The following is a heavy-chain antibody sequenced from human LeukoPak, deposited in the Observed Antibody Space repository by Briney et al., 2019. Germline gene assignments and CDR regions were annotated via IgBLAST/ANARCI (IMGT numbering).Heavy chain of an antibody. CDR1: GFTFSSYG. J-gene: IGHJ6*02. D-gene: IGHD3-10*01. CDR2: IRYDGSNK. CDR3: AKGYGSGYYYYGMDV. V-gene: IGHV3-30*02. Sequence: GGSLRLSCAASGFTFSSYGMHWVRQAPGKGLEWVAFIRYDGSNKYYADSVKGRFTISRDNSKNTLYLQMNSPRAEDTAVYYCAKGYGSGYYYYGMDVWGQGTTVTVSS.